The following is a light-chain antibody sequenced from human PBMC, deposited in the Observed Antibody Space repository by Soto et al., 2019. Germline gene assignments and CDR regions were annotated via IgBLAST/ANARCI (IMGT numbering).Light chain of an antibody. CDR2: KAS. Sequence: QSPSTLSASVGDTISITCRASQSISNLLAWFQQEPGKAPEILIYKASSLESGVPSRFSGSGSGTEFTLTISSLQPEDFATYYCLQYYDYRTFGQGTKVDIK. CDR3: LQYYDYRT. J-gene: IGKJ1*01. V-gene: IGKV1-5*03. CDR1: QSISNL.